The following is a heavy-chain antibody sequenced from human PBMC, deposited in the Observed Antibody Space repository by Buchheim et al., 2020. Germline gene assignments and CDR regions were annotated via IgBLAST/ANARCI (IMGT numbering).Heavy chain of an antibody. J-gene: IGHJ4*02. CDR3: ASLATSRYFGLG. Sequence: EVHLLESGGGLMQPGGSLRLSCVASGFTFSSYTMSWVRQAPGKGLEWVSAISGSSGSIYYADSVKGRFTISRDNSRNTLYLQMNSLRDEDAAIYYCASLATSRYFGLGWGQGTL. CDR2: ISGSSGSI. V-gene: IGHV3-23*01. CDR1: GFTFSSYT. D-gene: IGHD3-22*01.